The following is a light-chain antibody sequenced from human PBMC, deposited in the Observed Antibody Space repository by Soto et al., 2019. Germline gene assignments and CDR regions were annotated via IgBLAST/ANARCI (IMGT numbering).Light chain of an antibody. Sequence: QSVLTQPPSVSGAPGQRVTISCTGSSSNIGAGYDVHWYQQLPGTAPKLLIYGNSNRPSGVPDRFSGSKSGTSASLAITGLQAEDEADYYCQSYDSSLSGWVFGGGIKLPVL. CDR2: GNS. CDR3: QSYDSSLSGWV. CDR1: SSNIGAGYD. J-gene: IGLJ3*02. V-gene: IGLV1-40*01.